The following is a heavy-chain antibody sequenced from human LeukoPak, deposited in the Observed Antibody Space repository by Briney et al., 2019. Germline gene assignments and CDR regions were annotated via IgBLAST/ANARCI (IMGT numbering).Heavy chain of an antibody. Sequence: PSETLSLTCTVSGYSISSGYYWAWIRQPPGKGLEWIGSIYHSGSTYYNPSLKSRVTISVDTSKNQFSLKLSSVTAADTAVYYCARVYGYPYYFYYYMDVWGKGTTVTVSS. J-gene: IGHJ6*03. CDR2: IYHSGST. D-gene: IGHD5-18*01. CDR3: ARVYGYPYYFYYYMDV. CDR1: GYSISSGYY. V-gene: IGHV4-38-2*02.